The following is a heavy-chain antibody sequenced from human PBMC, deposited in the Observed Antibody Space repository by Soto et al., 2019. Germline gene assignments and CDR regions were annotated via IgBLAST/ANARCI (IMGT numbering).Heavy chain of an antibody. Sequence: QLHLVQSGAVVKKPGASVTVSCSASGYPVTAYYMHWVRQAPGRGLEWMGGINPATGAAKYTQTFQGGVTMTRDTSPSTVFMEPSGLTSEDTAVFYCARGGGVGVAGSAAFDMWGQGTLVTVSS. CDR3: ARGGGVGVAGSAAFDM. CDR1: GYPVTAYY. V-gene: IGHV1-2*02. D-gene: IGHD3-3*01. J-gene: IGHJ3*02. CDR2: INPATGAA.